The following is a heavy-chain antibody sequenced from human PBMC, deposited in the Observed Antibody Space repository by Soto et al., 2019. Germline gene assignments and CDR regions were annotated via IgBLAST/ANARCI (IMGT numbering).Heavy chain of an antibody. CDR2: INAGNGNT. CDR1: GYTFTSYA. V-gene: IGHV1-3*01. Sequence: ASVKVSCKASGYTFTSYAMHWVRQAPGQRLEWMGWINAGNGNTKYSQKFQGRVTITRDTSASTAYMELSSLRSEDTAVYYCAYCSGGSCYYFDYWGQGTLVTVSS. D-gene: IGHD2-15*01. J-gene: IGHJ4*02. CDR3: AYCSGGSCYYFDY.